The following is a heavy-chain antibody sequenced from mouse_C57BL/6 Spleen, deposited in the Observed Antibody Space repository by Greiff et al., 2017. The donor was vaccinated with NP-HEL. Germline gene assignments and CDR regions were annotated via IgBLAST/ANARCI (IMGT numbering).Heavy chain of an antibody. Sequence: QVQLQQSGAELVKPGASVKMSCKASGYTFTSYWITWVKQRPGQGLEWIGDIYPGSGSTNYNEQFKSKATLTVDTSSSTAYMQLSSLTSEDSAVYYCARYSPYYFDYWGQGTTLTVSS. CDR1: GYTFTSYW. V-gene: IGHV1-55*01. CDR3: ARYSPYYFDY. CDR2: IYPGSGST. J-gene: IGHJ2*01.